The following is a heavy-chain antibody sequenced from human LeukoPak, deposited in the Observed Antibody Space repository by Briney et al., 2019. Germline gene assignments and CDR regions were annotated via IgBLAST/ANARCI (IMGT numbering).Heavy chain of an antibody. V-gene: IGHV3-7*01. D-gene: IGHD2-21*01. Sequence: GGSLRLSCAVSGFTFSSYWMSWVRQAPGKGLEWVAIIKQDESEKYYVDSVKGRFTISRDNAKDSLFLQMNSLRAEDTAMYYCARGRGFCGGCGFYYYMDVWGKGTTVTVSS. CDR2: IKQDESEK. CDR3: ARGRGFCGGCGFYYYMDV. CDR1: GFTFSSYW. J-gene: IGHJ6*03.